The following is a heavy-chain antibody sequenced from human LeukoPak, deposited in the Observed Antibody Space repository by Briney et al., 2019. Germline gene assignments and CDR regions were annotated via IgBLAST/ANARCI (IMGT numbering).Heavy chain of an antibody. Sequence: GASVKVSCKASGGTFSSYAISWVRQAPGQGLEWMGGIIPIFGTANYAQKFRGRVTITADESTSTAYMELSSLRSEDTAVYYCARAGDSGNLAWGQGTLVTVSS. CDR1: GGTFSSYA. CDR3: ARAGDSGNLA. D-gene: IGHD1-26*01. J-gene: IGHJ5*02. V-gene: IGHV1-69*13. CDR2: IIPIFGTA.